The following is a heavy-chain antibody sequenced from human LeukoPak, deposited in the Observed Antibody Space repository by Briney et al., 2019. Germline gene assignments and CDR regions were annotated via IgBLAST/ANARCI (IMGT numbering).Heavy chain of an antibody. Sequence: SVKVSCKASGGTFSSYTISWVRQAPGQGLEWMGRIIPTLGIANYAQKFQGRVTITADKSTSTAYMELSSLRSEDTAVYYCARVACSSTSCYYYYGMDVWAKGPRSPSP. CDR2: IIPTLGIA. D-gene: IGHD2-2*01. J-gene: IGHJ6*02. CDR3: ARVACSSTSCYYYYGMDV. CDR1: GGTFSSYT. V-gene: IGHV1-69*02.